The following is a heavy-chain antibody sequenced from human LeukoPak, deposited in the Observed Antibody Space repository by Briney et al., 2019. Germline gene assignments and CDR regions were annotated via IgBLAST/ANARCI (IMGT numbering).Heavy chain of an antibody. D-gene: IGHD3-22*01. Sequence: SETLSLTCTVSGGSISSSYWSWIRQPPGKGLEWIGYIYYTGSTSYNPSLKSRVTMSVDTSKNQFSLRLSSVTAADTAVYYCXXXSYXYDTSDRHAFDIWGQGTMVTVSS. J-gene: IGHJ3*02. V-gene: IGHV4-59*08. CDR3: XXXSYXYDTSDRHAFDI. CDR1: GGSISSSY. CDR2: IYYTGST.